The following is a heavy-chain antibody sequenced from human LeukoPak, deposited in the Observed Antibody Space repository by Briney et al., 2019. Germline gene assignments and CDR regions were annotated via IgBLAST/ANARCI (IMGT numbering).Heavy chain of an antibody. D-gene: IGHD2-21*02. CDR2: INSDGSST. V-gene: IGHV3-74*01. CDR3: ASHPPVTAYYYYGMDV. CDR1: GFTFSSYW. J-gene: IGHJ6*02. Sequence: GGSLRLSCAASGFTFSSYWMHWVRHAPGKGLVWVSRINSDGSSTSYADSVKGRFTISRDNAKNTLYLQMNSLRAEDTAVYYCASHPPVTAYYYYGMDVWGQGTTVTVSS.